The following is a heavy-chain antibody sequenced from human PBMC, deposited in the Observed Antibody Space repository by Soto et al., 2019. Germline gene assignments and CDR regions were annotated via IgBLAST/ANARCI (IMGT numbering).Heavy chain of an antibody. Sequence: QVQLVQSGAEVKKPGSSVKVSCKASGGTFSSYAISWVRQAPGQGLAWMGGIIPIFGTANYAQKLQGRVTITAYESTRTAYMELSSLRSEDTAVHYCAREDSGYDRYLDYWGQGSLVTVSS. CDR3: AREDSGYDRYLDY. J-gene: IGHJ4*02. D-gene: IGHD5-12*01. CDR1: GGTFSSYA. CDR2: IIPIFGTA. V-gene: IGHV1-69*12.